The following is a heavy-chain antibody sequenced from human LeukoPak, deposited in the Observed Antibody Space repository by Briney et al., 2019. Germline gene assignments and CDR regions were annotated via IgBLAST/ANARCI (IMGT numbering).Heavy chain of an antibody. J-gene: IGHJ4*02. V-gene: IGHV4-39*01. CDR3: AYSVPYCISTSCSFDY. D-gene: IGHD2-2*01. CDR2: IYYSGST. Sequence: SETLSLTCTVSGGSISSSSYYWGWIRQPPGKGLEWIGSIYYSGSTYYNPSLKSRVTISVDTSKNQFSLKLSSVTAADTAVYYCAYSVPYCISTSCSFDYWGQGTLVTVSS. CDR1: GGSISSSSYY.